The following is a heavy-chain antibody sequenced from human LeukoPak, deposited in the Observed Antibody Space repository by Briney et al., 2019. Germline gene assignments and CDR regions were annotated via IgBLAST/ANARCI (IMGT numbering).Heavy chain of an antibody. CDR1: GGSISSKSYY. Sequence: SETLSLTCTVSGGSISSKSYYWSWIRQPAGTGLDWIGRIYTSGSTDYNPSLKSRVTISRDTSKNEFSLILSSLTAADTAVYYCVRDSPPAYCSSGSCYFDSWGQGTLVTVSS. CDR3: VRDSPPAYCSSGSCYFDS. V-gene: IGHV4-61*02. J-gene: IGHJ4*02. D-gene: IGHD2-15*01. CDR2: IYTSGST.